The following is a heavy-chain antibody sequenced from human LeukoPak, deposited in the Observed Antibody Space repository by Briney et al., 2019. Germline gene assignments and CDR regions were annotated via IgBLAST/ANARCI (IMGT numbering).Heavy chain of an antibody. Sequence: PSETLSLTCIVSGGSISSYSWTWIRQPAGEGLEWIGRIYTSGTTNYEPSLKSRVTMSVDTSKNQFSLKLSSVTAADTAVYYSAGEAGGGYARAFDIWGQGTMVTVSS. CDR2: IYTSGTT. CDR3: AGEAGGGYARAFDI. CDR1: GGSISSYS. J-gene: IGHJ3*02. D-gene: IGHD5-12*01. V-gene: IGHV4-4*07.